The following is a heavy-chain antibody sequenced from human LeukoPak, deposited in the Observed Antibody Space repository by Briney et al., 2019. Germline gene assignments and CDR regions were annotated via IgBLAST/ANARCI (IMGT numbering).Heavy chain of an antibody. CDR1: GGSISSYY. CDR3: ARVTGYRIEDYFDY. Sequence: SETLSLTCTVSGGSISSYYWSWIRQPPGKGLEWIGYIYYSGSTNYNPSLKSRVTISVETSKNEFSLKLRSATAADTAVYYCARVTGYRIEDYFDYWGQGTLVTVSS. J-gene: IGHJ4*02. D-gene: IGHD6-13*01. CDR2: IYYSGST. V-gene: IGHV4-59*01.